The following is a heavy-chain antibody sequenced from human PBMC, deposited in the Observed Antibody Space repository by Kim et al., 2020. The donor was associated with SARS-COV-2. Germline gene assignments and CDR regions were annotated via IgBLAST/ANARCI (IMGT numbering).Heavy chain of an antibody. V-gene: IGHV3-21*01. J-gene: IGHJ6*02. Sequence: GGSLRLSCAASGFTFSSYSMNWVRQAPGKGLEWVSSISSSSSYIYYADSVKGRFTISRDNAKNSLYLQMNSLRAEDTAVYYCARDETYYYGSGRTTPGDVWGQGTTVTVSS. D-gene: IGHD3-10*01. CDR3: ARDETYYYGSGRTTPGDV. CDR1: GFTFSSYS. CDR2: ISSSSSYI.